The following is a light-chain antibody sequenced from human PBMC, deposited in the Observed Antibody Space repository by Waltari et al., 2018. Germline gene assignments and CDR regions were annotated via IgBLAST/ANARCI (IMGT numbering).Light chain of an antibody. Sequence: DVVMTQSPLSLPVTLGQPASISCKSSQSLVHSNGNTYLPWFQQRPGQSPRRLIYTVSNRESGVPDRFSGIGSGTDFTLKISRVEAENVGVYYCMQGTHWPYTFGQGTRLDIK. CDR3: MQGTHWPYT. V-gene: IGKV2-30*02. CDR1: QSLVHSNGNTY. CDR2: TVS. J-gene: IGKJ2*01.